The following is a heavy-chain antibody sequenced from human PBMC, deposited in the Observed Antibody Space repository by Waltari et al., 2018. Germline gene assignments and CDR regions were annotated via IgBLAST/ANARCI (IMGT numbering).Heavy chain of an antibody. D-gene: IGHD6-6*01. CDR3: ARAYSSSSGGGYFDY. CDR1: GNSFTSYW. J-gene: IGHJ4*02. Sequence: EVQLVQSGAEVKKPGESLKISCKGSGNSFTSYWIGWVRQMPGKGLEWMGIIYPGDSYTRYSPSLQGQVTISADRSGSTAYLQWSSLKASDTAMYYCARAYSSSSGGGYFDYWGQGTLVTVSS. CDR2: IYPGDSYT. V-gene: IGHV5-51*01.